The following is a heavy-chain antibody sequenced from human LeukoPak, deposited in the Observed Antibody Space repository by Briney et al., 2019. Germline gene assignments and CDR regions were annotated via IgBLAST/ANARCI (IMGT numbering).Heavy chain of an antibody. CDR2: ISSSSSYI. J-gene: IGHJ6*02. CDR3: AREGTAGMDV. Sequence: GGSLRLSCAASGFTFSSYSMNWVRQAPGKGLEWVSSISSSSSYIYYADSAKGRFTISRDNAKNSLYLQMNSLRAEDTAVYYCAREGTAGMDVWGQGTTVTVSS. D-gene: IGHD3-10*01. V-gene: IGHV3-21*01. CDR1: GFTFSSYS.